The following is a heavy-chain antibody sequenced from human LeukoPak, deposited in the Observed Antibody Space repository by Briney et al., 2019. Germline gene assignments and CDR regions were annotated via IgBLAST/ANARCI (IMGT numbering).Heavy chain of an antibody. CDR1: GFTFTTYW. CDR3: VKGNLGSTTGGGDY. D-gene: IGHD1-26*01. V-gene: IGHV3-7*03. CDR2: IKQDGSEK. J-gene: IGHJ4*02. Sequence: GGSLRLSCAASGFTFTTYWMGWVRQAPGKGLEWVANIKQDGSEKYYGDSVKGRFTISRDNAKNSLFLQMNSLRPEDTALYYCVKGNLGSTTGGGDYWGQGTLVTVSS.